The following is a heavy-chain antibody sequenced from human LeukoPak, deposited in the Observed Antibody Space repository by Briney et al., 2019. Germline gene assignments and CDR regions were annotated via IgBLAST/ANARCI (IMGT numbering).Heavy chain of an antibody. Sequence: GASVKVSCKASGGTFSSYAISWVRQAPGQGLEWMGRIIPILGIANYAQKFQGRVTITADKSTSTVYMELSSLRSEDTAVYYCARARSEQINPRPSGFAYWFDPWGQGTLVTVSS. V-gene: IGHV1-69*04. D-gene: IGHD5-12*01. CDR1: GGTFSSYA. CDR2: IIPILGIA. CDR3: ARARSEQINPRPSGFAYWFDP. J-gene: IGHJ5*02.